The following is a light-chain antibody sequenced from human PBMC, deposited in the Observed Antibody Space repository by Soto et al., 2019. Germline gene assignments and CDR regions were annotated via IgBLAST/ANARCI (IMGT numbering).Light chain of an antibody. CDR2: RNN. CDR3: AGWDDSLRGFYV. CDR1: SSDIGTNY. V-gene: IGLV1-47*01. Sequence: QSVLTQPPSVSGTPGQWITISCSGSSSDIGTNYVYWYQQLPGAAPKLLIYRNNQRPSGVPDRFSGSKSGTSASLAISGLRSQDEAEYHCAGWDDSLRGFYVFGTGTKLTVL. J-gene: IGLJ1*01.